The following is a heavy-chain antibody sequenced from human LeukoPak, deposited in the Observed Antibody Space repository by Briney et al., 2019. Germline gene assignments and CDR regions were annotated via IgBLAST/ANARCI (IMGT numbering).Heavy chain of an antibody. CDR3: VRGPDSFDY. J-gene: IGHJ4*02. Sequence: GGSLRLSCAASGFTFSSYAMHWVRQAPGKGLEYVSGISSNGGSTYYADSVKGRFTISRDNSKNTLYLQMGSLRAEDMAVYYCVRGPDSFDYWGQGTLVTVSS. CDR1: GFTFSSYA. CDR2: ISSNGGST. V-gene: IGHV3-64*02.